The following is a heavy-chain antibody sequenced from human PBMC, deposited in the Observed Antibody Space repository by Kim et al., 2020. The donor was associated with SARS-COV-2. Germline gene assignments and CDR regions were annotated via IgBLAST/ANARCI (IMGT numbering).Heavy chain of an antibody. D-gene: IGHD3-10*01. J-gene: IGHJ6*03. CDR2: ISWNSGSI. CDR1: GFTFGDYA. CDR3: AKGQYYYGSGRADYYYYMDV. V-gene: IGHV3-9*01. Sequence: GGSLRLSCAASGFTFGDYAMHWVRQAPGKGLEWVSGISWNSGSIGYADSVKGRFTISRDNAKNSLYLQMNSLRAEDTALYYCAKGQYYYGSGRADYYYYMDVWGKGTTVPVSS.